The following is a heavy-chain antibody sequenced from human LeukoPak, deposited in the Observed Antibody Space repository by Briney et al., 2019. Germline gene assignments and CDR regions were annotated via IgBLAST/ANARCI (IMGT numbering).Heavy chain of an antibody. J-gene: IGHJ4*02. CDR1: GYTFTSYY. V-gene: IGHV1-46*01. Sequence: VASVKVSCKTSGYTFTSYYIHWVRQAPGQGLEWMGIINPGGGNTNYAQKFQVRVVMTRDTSASAVYMDLSSLTSEDTAVYYCASWAKDMGWPRFDYWGQGTLVTVSS. D-gene: IGHD6-19*01. CDR2: INPGGGNT. CDR3: ASWAKDMGWPRFDY.